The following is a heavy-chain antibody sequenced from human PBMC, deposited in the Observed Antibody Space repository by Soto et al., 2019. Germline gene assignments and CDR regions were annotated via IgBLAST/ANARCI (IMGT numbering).Heavy chain of an antibody. CDR1: GFTFSSYA. J-gene: IGHJ4*02. Sequence: EVQLVESGGGLVQPGGSLRFSCAASGFTFSSYAMHWVRQAPGKGLEYVSTINSNGGSTHYANSVKGRFTISRDNSKNTLYLQMGSLRAEDMAVYYCASAPRGKAYNFDYWGQGTLVTVSS. CDR2: INSNGGST. CDR3: ASAPRGKAYNFDY. D-gene: IGHD1-26*01. V-gene: IGHV3-64*01.